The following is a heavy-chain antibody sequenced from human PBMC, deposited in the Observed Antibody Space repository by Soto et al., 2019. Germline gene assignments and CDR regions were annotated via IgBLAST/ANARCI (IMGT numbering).Heavy chain of an antibody. CDR1: GGSISSGGYY. CDR2: IYYSGST. J-gene: IGHJ4*02. V-gene: IGHV4-31*03. Sequence: QVQLQESGPGLVKPSQNLSLTCTVSGGSISSGGYYWSWIRQHPGKGLEWIGYIYYSGSTYYNPSLKSRVTLPLDTSKNRFPLKLSSVTAADTAVYYCARSGYSYGPNPLLYWGQGTLVTVSS. D-gene: IGHD5-18*01. CDR3: ARSGYSYGPNPLLY.